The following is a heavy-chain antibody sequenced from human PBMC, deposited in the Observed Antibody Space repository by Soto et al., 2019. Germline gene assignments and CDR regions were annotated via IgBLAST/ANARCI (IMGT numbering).Heavy chain of an antibody. CDR3: ATASGTHYDISGTYAFDM. CDR2: ISPSGGST. J-gene: IGHJ3*02. Sequence: ASVKVSCKASGYTFITFYMHWVRQAPGQGLEWMGIISPSGGSTNYAQKFQGRVTMTRDTSTSTLYMELSSLTSEDTAVYFCATASGTHYDISGTYAFDMWGQGTMVTVS. V-gene: IGHV1-46*01. CDR1: GYTFITFY. D-gene: IGHD3-22*01.